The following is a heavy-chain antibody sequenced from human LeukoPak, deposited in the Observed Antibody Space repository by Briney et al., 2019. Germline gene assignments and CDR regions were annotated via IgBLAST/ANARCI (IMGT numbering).Heavy chain of an antibody. CDR1: GFTSSSYS. J-gene: IGHJ4*02. CDR3: AREVAVAGRDRYFDY. V-gene: IGHV3-21*01. D-gene: IGHD6-19*01. CDR2: ISSSSSYI. Sequence: KPGGSLRLSCAASGFTSSSYSMNWVRQAPGKGLEWVSSISSSSSYIYYADSVKGRFTISRDNARNSLYLQMNSLRAEDTAVYYCAREVAVAGRDRYFDYWGQGTLVTVSS.